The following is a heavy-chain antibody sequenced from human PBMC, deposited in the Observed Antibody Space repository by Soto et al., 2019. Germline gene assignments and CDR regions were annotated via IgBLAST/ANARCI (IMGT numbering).Heavy chain of an antibody. CDR2: ISSSSSTI. D-gene: IGHD3-9*01. V-gene: IGHV3-48*01. J-gene: IGHJ3*02. CDR3: ARDLYDILTGYLYAFDI. Sequence: GGSLRLSCAASGFTFSSYSMNWVRQAPGKGLEWVSYISSSSSTIYYADSVKGRFTISRDNAKNSLYLQMNSLRAEDTSVYYCARDLYDILTGYLYAFDIWGQGTMVTVSS. CDR1: GFTFSSYS.